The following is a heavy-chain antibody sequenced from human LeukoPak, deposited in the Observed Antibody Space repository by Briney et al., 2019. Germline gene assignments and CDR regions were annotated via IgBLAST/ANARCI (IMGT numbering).Heavy chain of an antibody. D-gene: IGHD3-9*01. J-gene: IGHJ6*02. Sequence: GGSLRLSCAASGFTFSSYWMSCVRQAPGKGLEWVANIKQDGSEKYYVDSVKGRFTISRDNAKNSLYLQMNSLRAEDTAVYYCARDQTNGYFDWYYYYGMDVWGQGTTVTVSS. CDR1: GFTFSSYW. CDR2: IKQDGSEK. V-gene: IGHV3-7*01. CDR3: ARDQTNGYFDWYYYYGMDV.